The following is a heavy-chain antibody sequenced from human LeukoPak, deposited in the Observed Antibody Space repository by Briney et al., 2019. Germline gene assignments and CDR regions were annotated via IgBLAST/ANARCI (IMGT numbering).Heavy chain of an antibody. Sequence: LPGGSLRLSCAASGFTFSSYGMHWVRQAPGKGLEWVAVISYDGSNKYYADSVKGRFTISRDNSKNTLYLQMNSLRAEDTAVYYCATTEVNGYDFWSGYRPTPAPDYWGQGTLVTVSS. V-gene: IGHV3-30*03. CDR1: GFTFSSYG. CDR3: ATTEVNGYDFWSGYRPTPAPDY. CDR2: ISYDGSNK. D-gene: IGHD3-3*01. J-gene: IGHJ4*02.